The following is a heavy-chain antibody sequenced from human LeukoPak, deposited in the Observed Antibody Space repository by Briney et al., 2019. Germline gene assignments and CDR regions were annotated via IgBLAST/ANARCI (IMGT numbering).Heavy chain of an antibody. CDR1: GFTFSNYW. CDR3: ARDPYSGSYGNYYYYFMDV. Sequence: GGSLRLSCAASGFTFSNYWMTWVRQAPGKGLEWVSSITSGSSYIYYADSVKGRFTISRDNAKNSLYLQMNSLRAEDTAVYYCARDPYSGSYGNYYYYFMDVWGKGTTVTVSS. J-gene: IGHJ6*03. V-gene: IGHV3-21*01. D-gene: IGHD1-26*01. CDR2: ITSGSSYI.